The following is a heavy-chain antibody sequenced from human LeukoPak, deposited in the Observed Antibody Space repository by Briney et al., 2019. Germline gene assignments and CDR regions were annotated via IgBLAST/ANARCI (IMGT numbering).Heavy chain of an antibody. CDR2: IYTSGST. J-gene: IGHJ4*02. V-gene: IGHV4-61*02. Sequence: SETLSLTCTVSGGSISSSSYYWSWIRQPAGKGLEWIGRIYTSGSTNYNPSLKSRVTMSVDTSKNQFSLKLSSVTAADTAVYYCARENSGWYDYWGQGTLVTVSS. CDR1: GGSISSSSYY. D-gene: IGHD6-19*01. CDR3: ARENSGWYDY.